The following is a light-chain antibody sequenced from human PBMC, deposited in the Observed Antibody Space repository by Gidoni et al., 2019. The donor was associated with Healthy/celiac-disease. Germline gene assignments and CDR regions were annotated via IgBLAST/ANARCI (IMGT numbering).Light chain of an antibody. Sequence: SSALTQDPAVSVAFGQTVRITCQGDSLRSYYAIWYQQKPGQAPVLVIYGKNNRPTGIPDRFSGSSSGNTASLTITGAQAEDEADYYCNSRDSSGNHLRVVFGGGTKLTVL. J-gene: IGLJ2*01. CDR3: NSRDSSGNHLRVV. V-gene: IGLV3-19*01. CDR2: GKN. CDR1: SLRSYY.